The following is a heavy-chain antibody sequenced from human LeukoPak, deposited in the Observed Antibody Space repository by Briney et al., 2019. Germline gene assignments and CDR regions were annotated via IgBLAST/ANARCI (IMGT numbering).Heavy chain of an antibody. CDR3: ARSSVTADDFYYYYMDV. CDR2: IYYRGNT. D-gene: IGHD1-20*01. CDR1: GGSISSGHYY. V-gene: IGHV4-31*03. Sequence: SETLSLTCTVSGGSISSGHYYWTWIRQHPGKGLEWIGYIYYRGNTYSNPSLTGRLTISVDTSKNQFSLRLSSMTAADTAVYYCARSSVTADDFYYYYMDVWGKGTTVTVSS. J-gene: IGHJ6*03.